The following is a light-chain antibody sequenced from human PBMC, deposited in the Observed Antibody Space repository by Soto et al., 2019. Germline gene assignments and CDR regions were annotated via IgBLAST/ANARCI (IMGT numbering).Light chain of an antibody. CDR2: DAS. CDR3: QQYNSYSRS. V-gene: IGKV1-5*01. Sequence: DIQMTQSPPTLPASAGDRATITCRASQDISRWLAWYQQKPGKAPVLLIYDASTLQGGVPSRFSGTGSGTEFTLTISSLQPDDFATYYCQQYNSYSRSFGGGTKVDIK. CDR1: QDISRW. J-gene: IGKJ4*01.